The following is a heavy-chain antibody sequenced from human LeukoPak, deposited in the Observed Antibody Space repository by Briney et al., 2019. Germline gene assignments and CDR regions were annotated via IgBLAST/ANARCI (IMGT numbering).Heavy chain of an antibody. CDR3: AKGIAAAGTWWYFDL. J-gene: IGHJ2*01. D-gene: IGHD6-13*01. CDR1: GFTFSSYA. Sequence: GGSLRLSCAASGFTFSSYAMSWVRQAPGKGLEWVSAISGSGGSTYYADSVKGRFTISRDNSKNTLYLQMNSLRAEDTALYYCAKGIAAAGTWWYFDLWGRGTLVTVSS. V-gene: IGHV3-23*01. CDR2: ISGSGGST.